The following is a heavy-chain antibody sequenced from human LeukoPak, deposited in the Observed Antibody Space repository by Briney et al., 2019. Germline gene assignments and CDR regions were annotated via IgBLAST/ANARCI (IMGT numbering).Heavy chain of an antibody. J-gene: IGHJ4*02. V-gene: IGHV4-34*01. CDR2: INHSGST. D-gene: IGHD3-22*01. CDR1: GGSFSGYY. Sequence: SETLSLTCAVYGGSFSGYYWSWIRQPPGKGLEWIGEINHSGSTNYNPSLKSRVTISVDTSNNQFSLKLSSVTAADTAVYYCARTADSSAPGFDYWGQGTLVTVSS. CDR3: ARTADSSAPGFDY.